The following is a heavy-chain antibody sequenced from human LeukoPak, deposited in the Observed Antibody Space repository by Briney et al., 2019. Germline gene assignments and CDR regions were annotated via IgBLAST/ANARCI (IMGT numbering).Heavy chain of an antibody. J-gene: IGHJ3*02. D-gene: IGHD6-19*01. CDR1: GGSISSGGYY. V-gene: IGHV4-31*03. CDR3: ARNQWLNLDAFDI. CDR2: IYYSGST. Sequence: SQTLSLTCTVSGGSISSGGYYWSWIRQHPGKGLEWIGYIYYSGSTYYNPSLKSRVTISVDTSKNQFSLKLSSVTAADTAVYYCARNQWLNLDAFDIWGQGTMVTVSS.